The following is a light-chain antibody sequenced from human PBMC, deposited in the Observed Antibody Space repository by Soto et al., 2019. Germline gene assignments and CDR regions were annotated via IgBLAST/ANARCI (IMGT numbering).Light chain of an antibody. CDR3: QQYNSFPLT. J-gene: IGKJ4*01. CDR2: KAS. Sequence: DIQMTQSPSTLSASVGDRVTITCRASQSISIWLAWYQQKPGKAPKLLIYKASSLESGVPSRFRGSGSGTEFTLTISSLQPDDFAPYYCQQYNSFPLTFGGGTNVEIK. CDR1: QSISIW. V-gene: IGKV1-5*03.